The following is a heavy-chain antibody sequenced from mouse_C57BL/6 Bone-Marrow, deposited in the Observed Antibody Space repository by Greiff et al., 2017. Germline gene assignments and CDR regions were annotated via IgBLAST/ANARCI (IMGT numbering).Heavy chain of an antibody. D-gene: IGHD1-1*02. CDR2: ILPGSGSS. CDR3: ARGGLSGAWFAY. Sequence: VQLQQSGAELMKPGASVKLSCKATGYTFTGYWIEWVKQRPGHGLEWIGEILPGSGSSNYNEKLKGKATFTAVTSSNTAYMQLSSLTTVDSAIYYCARGGLSGAWFAYWGQETLVTVSA. J-gene: IGHJ3*01. CDR1: GYTFTGYW. V-gene: IGHV1-9*01.